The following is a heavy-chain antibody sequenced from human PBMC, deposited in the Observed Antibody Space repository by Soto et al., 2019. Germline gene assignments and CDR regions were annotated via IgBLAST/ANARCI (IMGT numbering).Heavy chain of an antibody. J-gene: IGHJ4*02. Sequence: EMQLLESGGGLVQPGGSLRLSCAASGFTFSSYAMSWVRQAPGKGLEWVSGISGSGGSTNYADSVKGRFTISRDNSKNTLFLQMNSLRAEDTAVYYCAKDGGLWLLVEGFWGQGTLVTVSS. CDR2: ISGSGGST. CDR1: GFTFSSYA. D-gene: IGHD5-18*01. V-gene: IGHV3-23*01. CDR3: AKDGGLWLLVEGF.